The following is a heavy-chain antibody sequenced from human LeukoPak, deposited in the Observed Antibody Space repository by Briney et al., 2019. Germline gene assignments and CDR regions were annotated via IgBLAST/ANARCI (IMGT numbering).Heavy chain of an antibody. J-gene: IGHJ6*03. CDR1: GGSISSSSYY. V-gene: IGHV4-39*01. CDR3: ARRRSCSSTSCYPYSYYYMDV. Sequence: SETLSLTCAASGGSISSSSYYWGWIRQPPGKGLEWIGSIYCSGNNYDNPSLRCRITIAVDTSKNHLLLKLSSVTDADTVVYYCARRRSCSSTSCYPYSYYYMDVWGKGTTVTVSS. CDR2: IYCSGNN. D-gene: IGHD2-2*01.